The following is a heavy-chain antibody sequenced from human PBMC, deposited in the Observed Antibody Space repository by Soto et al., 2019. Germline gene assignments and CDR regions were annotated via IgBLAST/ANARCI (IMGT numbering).Heavy chain of an antibody. CDR3: ARDPSRKTPTLRYFYNTGVYYGMDV. V-gene: IGHV6-1*01. J-gene: IGHJ6*02. CDR2: TYYRSKWYN. D-gene: IGHD3-9*01. CDR1: GDSVSSNSAA. Sequence: PSQTLSLTCAISGDSVSSNSAAWNWIRQSPSRGLEWLGRTYYRSKWYNDYAVSVKSRITINPDTSKNQFSLQLNSVTPEDTAVYYCARDPSRKTPTLRYFYNTGVYYGMDVWGQGTTVTVSS.